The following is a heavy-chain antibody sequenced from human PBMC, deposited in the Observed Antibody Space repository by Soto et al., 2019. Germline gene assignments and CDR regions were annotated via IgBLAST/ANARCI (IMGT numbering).Heavy chain of an antibody. J-gene: IGHJ4*02. D-gene: IGHD3-3*01. CDR2: INPSGGST. CDR1: GYTFTIYY. V-gene: IGHV1-46*03. Sequence: ASVNVSCKASGYTFTIYYMHWVRQAPGEGLEWMGIINPSGGSTSYAQKFQGRVTMTRDTSTSTVYMELSSLRSEDTAVYYCARDSILTIIPPRTYSDYCCPGTLV. CDR3: ARDSILTIIPPRTYSDY.